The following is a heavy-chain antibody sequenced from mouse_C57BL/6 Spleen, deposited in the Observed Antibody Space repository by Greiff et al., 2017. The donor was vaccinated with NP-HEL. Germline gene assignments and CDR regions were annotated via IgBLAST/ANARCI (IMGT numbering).Heavy chain of an antibody. V-gene: IGHV1-26*01. Sequence: VQLQQSGPELVKPGASVKISCKASGYTFTDYWMNWVKQSPGKGLEWIGDINPNNGGISYNQKFKGKATLTVDKSSSTAYMQLSSLTSEDSAVYYCGRRNNGYSDWYFDVWGTGTTVTVAT. CDR2: INPNNGGI. D-gene: IGHD2-3*01. CDR3: GRRNNGYSDWYFDV. J-gene: IGHJ1*03. CDR1: GYTFTDYW.